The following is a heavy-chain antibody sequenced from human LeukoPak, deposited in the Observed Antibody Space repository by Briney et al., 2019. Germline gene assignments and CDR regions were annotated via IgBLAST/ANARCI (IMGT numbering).Heavy chain of an antibody. CDR2: ISGSGGST. D-gene: IGHD5-18*01. Sequence: GGSLRLSCAASGFTVSSNYMTWVRQAPGRGLEWVSVISGSGGSTYYADSVKGRFTISRDNSKNTLYLQMNSLRAEDTALYYCAKDIEKALVGTAFDYWGQGTLVTVSS. CDR3: AKDIEKALVGTAFDY. V-gene: IGHV3-23*01. J-gene: IGHJ4*02. CDR1: GFTVSSNY.